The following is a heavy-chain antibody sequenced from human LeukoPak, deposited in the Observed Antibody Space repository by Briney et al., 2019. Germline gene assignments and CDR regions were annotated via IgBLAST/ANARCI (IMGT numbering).Heavy chain of an antibody. CDR2: IYYSGST. J-gene: IGHJ4*02. D-gene: IGHD3-22*01. CDR3: ARHGAYYYDSSGYDPFDY. CDR1: GGSISSYY. Sequence: PSETLSLTCTVSGGSISSYYWSWIRQPPGKGLEWIGYIYYSGSTNYNPSLKSRVTISVDTSKNQFSLKLSSVTAADTAVYYCARHGAYYYDSSGYDPFDYWGQGTLATVSS. V-gene: IGHV4-59*08.